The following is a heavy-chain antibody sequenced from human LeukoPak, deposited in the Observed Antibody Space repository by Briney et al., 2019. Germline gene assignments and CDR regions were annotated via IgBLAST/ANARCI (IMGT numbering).Heavy chain of an antibody. Sequence: ASVKVSCKASGYTFTGYYMHWVRQAPGQGLEWMGWINPNNGDTTYAQNFQGRVTMTRDTSISTAYMELSRLRSDDTAMYYCARVQGRLVLRVVFDYWGQGTLLTVSS. CDR1: GYTFTGYY. CDR2: INPNNGDT. J-gene: IGHJ4*02. V-gene: IGHV1-2*02. D-gene: IGHD3-10*01. CDR3: ARVQGRLVLRVVFDY.